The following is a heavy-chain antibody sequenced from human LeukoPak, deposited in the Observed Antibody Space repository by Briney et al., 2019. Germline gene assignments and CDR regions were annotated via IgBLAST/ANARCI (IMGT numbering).Heavy chain of an antibody. CDR1: GLTFSSYW. CDR2: IKQDGSER. CDR3: AREYSSDWPTLFDY. J-gene: IGHJ4*02. D-gene: IGHD6-19*01. V-gene: IGHV3-7*01. Sequence: GGSLRLSCAASGLTFSSYWMTWVRKAPGKGLEWVATIKQDGSERYYVDSVNDRFSISSDNARNSLYLQMNSLRAEDTAVYYCAREYSSDWPTLFDYWGQGTLVTVSS.